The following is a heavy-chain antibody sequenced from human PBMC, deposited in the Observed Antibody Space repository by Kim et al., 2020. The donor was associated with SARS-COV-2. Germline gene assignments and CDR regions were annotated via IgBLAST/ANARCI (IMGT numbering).Heavy chain of an antibody. Sequence: GGSLRLSCAASGFTFSSYAMSWVRQAPGKGLEWVSTISGSGGSTYYADSVKGRFTISRDNSKNTLYLQMNSLRAEDTAVYYCAKDLVGVVTNFDYWGPRTLVTVSS. D-gene: IGHD3-3*01. CDR1: GFTFSSYA. CDR3: AKDLVGVVTNFDY. CDR2: ISGSGGST. V-gene: IGHV3-23*01. J-gene: IGHJ4*02.